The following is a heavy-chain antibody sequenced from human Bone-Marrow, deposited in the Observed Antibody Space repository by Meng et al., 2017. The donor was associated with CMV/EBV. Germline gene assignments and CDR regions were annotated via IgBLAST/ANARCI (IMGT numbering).Heavy chain of an antibody. D-gene: IGHD2-2*02. V-gene: IGHV4-34*01. CDR3: ARGGSGCCSSTCCYSVAFFDY. Sequence: SETLSLTCAVYGGSFSGYYWSWIRQPPGKGLEWIGEINHSGSTNYNPSLKSRVTISVDTSKNQFSLKLSWVTAGDTAVYYCARGGSGCCSSTCCYSVAFFDYWGQGTLVTVSS. CDR1: GGSFSGYY. CDR2: INHSGST. J-gene: IGHJ4*02.